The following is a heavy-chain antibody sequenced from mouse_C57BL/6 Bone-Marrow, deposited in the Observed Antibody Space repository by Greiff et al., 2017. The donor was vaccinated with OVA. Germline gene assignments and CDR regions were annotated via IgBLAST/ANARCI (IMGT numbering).Heavy chain of an antibody. CDR3: ARYDYDVGFAY. CDR2: IYPGSGST. Sequence: QVHVKQPGAELVKPGASVKMSCKASGYTFTSYWITWVKQRPGQGLEWIGDIYPGSGSTNYNEKFKSKATLTVDTSSSTAYMQLSSLTSEDSAVYYCARYDYDVGFAYWGQGTLVTVSA. D-gene: IGHD2-4*01. CDR1: GYTFTSYW. J-gene: IGHJ3*01. V-gene: IGHV1-55*01.